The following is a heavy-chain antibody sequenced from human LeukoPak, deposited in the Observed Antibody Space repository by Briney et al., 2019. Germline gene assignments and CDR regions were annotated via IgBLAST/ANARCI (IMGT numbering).Heavy chain of an antibody. CDR3: ARRTFPNDAFDV. CDR2: ISGSGSDI. D-gene: IGHD1-7*01. V-gene: IGHV3-21*01. CDR1: GFTFSTFS. J-gene: IGHJ3*01. Sequence: GGSLRLSCAASGFTFSTFSMNWVRQTPGKGLEWISAISGSGSDIYYADSVKGRFTISRDNPKRSLYLQMNSLRAEDTAVYYCARRTFPNDAFDVWGQGTVVTVSS.